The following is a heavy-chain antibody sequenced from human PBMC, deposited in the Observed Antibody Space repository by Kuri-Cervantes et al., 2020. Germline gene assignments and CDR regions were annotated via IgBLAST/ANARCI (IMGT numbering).Heavy chain of an antibody. V-gene: IGHV4-4*02. Sequence: GSLRLSCAVSGGSISSSNWWSWVRQPPGKGLEWIGEIYHSGSTNYNPSLKSRVTISVDTSKNQFSLKLTSVTAADTAVYYCARDLPCGSTSCSGYMDVWGKGTTVTVSS. J-gene: IGHJ6*03. CDR2: IYHSGST. CDR1: GGSISSSNW. D-gene: IGHD2-2*01. CDR3: ARDLPCGSTSCSGYMDV.